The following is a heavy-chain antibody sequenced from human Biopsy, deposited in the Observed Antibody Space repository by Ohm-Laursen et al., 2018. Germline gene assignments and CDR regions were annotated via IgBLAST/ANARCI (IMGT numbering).Heavy chain of an antibody. D-gene: IGHD1-26*01. V-gene: IGHV4-34*01. Sequence: TLSLTCAVSGGSFTGYFWCWIRQPPGKGLEWIGEITQRGSTNYTPPLKSRVTITVDTAKKQFSLSLWLVAAAETAVYYCARVPLPGIGAAYQGRFLYGMDVWGRGTAVSVSS. CDR1: GGSFTGYF. CDR3: ARVPLPGIGAAYQGRFLYGMDV. CDR2: ITQRGST. J-gene: IGHJ6*02.